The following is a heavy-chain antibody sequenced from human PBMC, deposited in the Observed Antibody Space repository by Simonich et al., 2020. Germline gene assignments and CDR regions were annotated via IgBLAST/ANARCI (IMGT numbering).Heavy chain of an antibody. CDR3: ARHDRWLQFYFDY. J-gene: IGHJ4*02. V-gene: IGHV4-59*08. Sequence: QVQLQESGPGLVKPSETLSLTCTVSGGSISSYYWSWIRQPPGKGLEWIGYIYYSGRTHYNPPLKSRVTISVDTSKNQFSLKLSSVTAADTAVYYCARHDRWLQFYFDYWGQGTLVTVSS. CDR2: IYYSGRT. D-gene: IGHD5-12*01. CDR1: GGSISSYY.